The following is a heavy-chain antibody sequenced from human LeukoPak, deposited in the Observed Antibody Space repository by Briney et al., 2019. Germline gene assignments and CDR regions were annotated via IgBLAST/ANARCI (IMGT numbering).Heavy chain of an antibody. V-gene: IGHV1-69*06. J-gene: IGHJ4*02. Sequence: SVKVSCKASGGTFSGYAISWVRQAPGQGLEWMGGTIPIFGTANYAQKFQGRVTITADKSTSTAYMELSSLRSEDTAVYYCARDVYGSGSFYHYWGQGTLVTVSS. CDR3: ARDVYGSGSFYHY. CDR2: TIPIFGTA. CDR1: GGTFSGYA. D-gene: IGHD3-10*01.